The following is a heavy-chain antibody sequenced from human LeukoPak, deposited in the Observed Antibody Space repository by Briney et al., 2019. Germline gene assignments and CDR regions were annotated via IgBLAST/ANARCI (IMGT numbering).Heavy chain of an antibody. CDR3: ARVNNWTEEPDSGFDH. CDR1: GHSDPRNTAA. J-gene: IGHJ4*02. D-gene: IGHD1-14*01. CDR2: TFYSSQRHN. Sequence: QTLSLTCAISGHSDPRNTAAWNWSSQSPSRGLGWLGSTFYSSQRHNDYAVPVKSRTTRNPDTTMNQVAQHVNSVNREDTAVDYCARVNNWTEEPDSGFDHWGQGTLVTVSS. V-gene: IGHV6-1*01.